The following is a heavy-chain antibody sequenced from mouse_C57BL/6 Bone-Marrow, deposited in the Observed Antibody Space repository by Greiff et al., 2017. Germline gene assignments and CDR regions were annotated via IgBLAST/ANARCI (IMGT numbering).Heavy chain of an antibody. J-gene: IGHJ3*01. D-gene: IGHD4-1*01. CDR2: ISSGGSYT. V-gene: IGHV5-6*01. CDR1: GFTFSSYG. CDR3: ARPNWAWFAY. Sequence: EVQLVESGGDIVKPGGSLKLSCAASGFTFSSYGMSWVRQTPDKRLEWVATISSGGSYTYYPDRVKGRFNISRDNAKNTLYLQMSILKSGDTAMYYCARPNWAWFAYWGQGTLVTVSA.